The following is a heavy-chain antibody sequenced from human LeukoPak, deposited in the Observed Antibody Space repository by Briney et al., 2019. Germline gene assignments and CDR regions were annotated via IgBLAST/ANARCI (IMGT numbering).Heavy chain of an antibody. J-gene: IGHJ3*02. CDR2: INHSGST. Sequence: SETLSLTCAVYGGSFSGYYWSWIRQPPGKGLEWIGEINHSGSTNYNPSLKSRVTISVDTSKNQFSLKLSSVTAADTAVYYCARIRPSYYYDSSGSPVGAFDIWGQGTMVTVSS. CDR1: GGSFSGYY. V-gene: IGHV4-34*01. D-gene: IGHD3-22*01. CDR3: ARIRPSYYYDSSGSPVGAFDI.